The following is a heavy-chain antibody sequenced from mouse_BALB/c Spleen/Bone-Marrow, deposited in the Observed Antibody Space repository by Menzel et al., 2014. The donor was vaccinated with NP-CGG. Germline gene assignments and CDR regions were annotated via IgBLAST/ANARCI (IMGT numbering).Heavy chain of an antibody. CDR2: IYPSTGYT. CDR3: ARDDYAY. D-gene: IGHD2-4*01. CDR1: GYTFTSYW. Sequence: VQLVESGAELAKPGASAKMSCKASGYTFTSYWMHWVKQRPGQGLEWIGYIYPSTGYTEYNQKFKDKVTLTADKSSSTAYMQLSSLTSEDSAVYYCARDDYAYWGQGTLVTVSA. V-gene: IGHV1-7*01. J-gene: IGHJ3*01.